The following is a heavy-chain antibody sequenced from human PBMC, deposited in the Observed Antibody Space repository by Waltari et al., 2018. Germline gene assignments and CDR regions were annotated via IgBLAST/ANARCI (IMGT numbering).Heavy chain of an antibody. CDR3: ARGRAVAGKDPTNHAFDI. CDR2: INHSGST. V-gene: IGHV4-34*01. D-gene: IGHD6-19*01. J-gene: IGHJ3*02. Sequence: QVQLQQWGAGLLKPSETLSLTCAVYGGSFSGYYWSWIRQPPGKGLEWIGEINHSGSTNYNPPLKSRVTISVDTSKNQFSLKLSSVTAADTAVYYCARGRAVAGKDPTNHAFDIWGQGTMVTVSS. CDR1: GGSFSGYY.